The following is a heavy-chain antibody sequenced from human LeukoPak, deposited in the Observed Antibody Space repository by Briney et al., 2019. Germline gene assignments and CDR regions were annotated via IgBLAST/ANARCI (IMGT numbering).Heavy chain of an antibody. CDR3: ARGGYDSSGYPYYFVY. D-gene: IGHD3-22*01. CDR1: GFTFSSYG. Sequence: PGRSLRLSCAASGFTFSSYGMHWVRQAPGKGLEWVAVIWYDGSNKYYADSVKGRFTISRDNSKNTLYLQMNSLRAEDTAVYYCARGGYDSSGYPYYFVYWGQGALVTVSS. J-gene: IGHJ4*02. V-gene: IGHV3-33*01. CDR2: IWYDGSNK.